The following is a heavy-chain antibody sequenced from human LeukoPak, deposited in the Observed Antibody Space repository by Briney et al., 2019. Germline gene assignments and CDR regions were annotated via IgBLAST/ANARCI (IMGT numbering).Heavy chain of an antibody. D-gene: IGHD3-3*01. V-gene: IGHV1-18*01. Sequence: ASVKVSCKASGYTFTSYGISWVRQAPGQGLEWMGWISAYNGNTNYAQKPQGRVTMTTDTSTSTAYMELRSLRSDGTAVYYCARVDYDFWSGYLVTVDYWGQGTLVTVSS. J-gene: IGHJ4*02. CDR1: GYTFTSYG. CDR2: ISAYNGNT. CDR3: ARVDYDFWSGYLVTVDY.